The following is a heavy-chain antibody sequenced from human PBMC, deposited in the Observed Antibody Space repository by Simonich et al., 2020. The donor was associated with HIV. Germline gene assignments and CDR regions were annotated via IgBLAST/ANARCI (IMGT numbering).Heavy chain of an antibody. Sequence: QVQLQQWGAGLLKPSETLSLTCAVYGGSFSGYYWSWIRQPPRKGLEWLGEINHSENTNYNPTQKIRVTISVDTSKNPFSLKLSSVTAADTAVYYCAREFVYYGSGLSPSWFDPWGQGTLVTVSS. CDR2: INHSENT. J-gene: IGHJ5*02. V-gene: IGHV4-34*01. CDR3: AREFVYYGSGLSPSWFDP. CDR1: GGSFSGYY. D-gene: IGHD3-10*01.